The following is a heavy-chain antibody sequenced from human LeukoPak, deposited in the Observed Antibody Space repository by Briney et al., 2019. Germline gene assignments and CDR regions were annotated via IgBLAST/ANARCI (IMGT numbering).Heavy chain of an antibody. CDR1: GFTVSTNC. Sequence: GGSLRLSCAASGFTVSTNCMTWVRQAPGKGLEWVSTIYSGGTTYYADSVMGRFTISRSKNTLYLQMNSLRAEDTAVYYCARRGYSHWGFDYWGQGTLVTVSS. CDR3: ARRGYSHWGFDY. V-gene: IGHV3-53*04. CDR2: IYSGGTT. J-gene: IGHJ4*02. D-gene: IGHD5-18*01.